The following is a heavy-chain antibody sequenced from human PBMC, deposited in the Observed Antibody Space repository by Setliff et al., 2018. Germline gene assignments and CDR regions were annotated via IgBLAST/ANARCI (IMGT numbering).Heavy chain of an antibody. CDR3: ARGHPNSSRSSLVY. J-gene: IGHJ4*02. CDR2: IYYSGSTS. CDR1: GGSISSGGYY. D-gene: IGHD6-6*01. V-gene: IGHV4-61*08. Sequence: PSETLSLTCTVSGGSISSGGYYWSWIRQHPGKGLEWIGYIYYSGSTSYYNPSLKSRVTISVDTSKNQFSLKLTSVTAADTAVYYCARGHPNSSRSSLVYWGQGTLVTVSS.